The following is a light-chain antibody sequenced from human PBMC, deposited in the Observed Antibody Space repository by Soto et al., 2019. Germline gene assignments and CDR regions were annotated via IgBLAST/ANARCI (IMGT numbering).Light chain of an antibody. V-gene: IGLV2-14*04. CDR2: DVT. J-gene: IGLJ1*01. CDR3: SSYTSRSTPSV. Sequence: ITISCTGTSSDVGGYNYVSWYQQHPVKAPKLMIYDVTNRLLGVSDRFSGSKSGNTASLTISGLQAEDEADYYCSSYTSRSTPSVFGTGTKVIVL. CDR1: SSDVGGYNY.